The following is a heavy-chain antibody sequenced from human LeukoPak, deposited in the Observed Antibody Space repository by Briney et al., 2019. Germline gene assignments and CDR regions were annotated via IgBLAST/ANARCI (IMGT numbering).Heavy chain of an antibody. Sequence: ASVKVSCKASGYTFTSYGISWVRQAPGQGLEWMGWISAYNGNTNYAQKLQGRVTMTTDTSTSTAYMELRSLRSDDTAVYYCAREPPYDSSGYYYYGALDYWGQGTLVTVSS. D-gene: IGHD3-22*01. CDR1: GYTFTSYG. V-gene: IGHV1-18*01. CDR2: ISAYNGNT. J-gene: IGHJ4*02. CDR3: AREPPYDSSGYYYYGALDY.